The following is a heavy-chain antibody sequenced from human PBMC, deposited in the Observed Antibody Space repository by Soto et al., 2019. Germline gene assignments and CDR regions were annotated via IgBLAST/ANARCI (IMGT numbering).Heavy chain of an antibody. CDR3: TRGDFYGGDL. Sequence: EVQLVESGGGLVQPGGSLRLSCVASGFTFRRYWMSWVRQAPGKGLEWVANINEDESEKNYVDSVKGRFTISRDNAKNSLYLQMNSLRAEETAMYFCTRGDFYGGDLWGQGTLVTVSP. V-gene: IGHV3-7*05. D-gene: IGHD4-17*01. CDR2: INEDESEK. CDR1: GFTFRRYW. J-gene: IGHJ5*02.